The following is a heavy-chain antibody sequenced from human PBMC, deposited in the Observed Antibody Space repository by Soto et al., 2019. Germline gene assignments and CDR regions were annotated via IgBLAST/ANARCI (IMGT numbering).Heavy chain of an antibody. CDR3: ARLGGYYYHEYFDY. J-gene: IGHJ4*02. CDR1: GFTVSSNY. D-gene: IGHD3-22*01. Sequence: EVQLVESGGGLVQPGGSLRLSCAASGFTVSSNYMSWVRQAPGKGLEWVSVIYSGGSTYYADSVKGRFTISRDNSKNTLYLQMNSLRAEDTAVYYCARLGGYYYHEYFDYWGQGTLVTVSS. CDR2: IYSGGST. V-gene: IGHV3-66*01.